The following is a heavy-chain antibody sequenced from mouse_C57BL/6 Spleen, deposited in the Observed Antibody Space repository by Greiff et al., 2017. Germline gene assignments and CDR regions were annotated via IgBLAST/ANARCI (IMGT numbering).Heavy chain of an antibody. J-gene: IGHJ2*01. Sequence: EVQVVESGAELVKPGASVKLSCTASGFNIKDYYMHWVKQRTEQGLEWIGRIDPEDGETKYAPKCQGKATITADTSSNTAYLQLSSLTSEDTAVYYCARGAYYSNYDFDYWGQGTTLTVSS. CDR2: IDPEDGET. D-gene: IGHD2-5*01. CDR1: GFNIKDYY. CDR3: ARGAYYSNYDFDY. V-gene: IGHV14-2*01.